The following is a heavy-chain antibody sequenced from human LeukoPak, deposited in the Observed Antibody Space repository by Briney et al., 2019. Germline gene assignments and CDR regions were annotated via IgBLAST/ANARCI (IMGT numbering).Heavy chain of an antibody. J-gene: IGHJ4*02. V-gene: IGHV4-4*09. D-gene: IGHD6-19*01. CDR1: GVTINGYY. Sequence: SETLSLTCSVSGVTINGYYWGRIRPPPGQGLEWFGHIYIGGSTKYNPSLKSRVTISVDTSKKQFFLKLSSVTAADTAVYYCASSQAVPGNPFDYWGQGTLVTVSS. CDR2: IYIGGST. CDR3: ASSQAVPGNPFDY.